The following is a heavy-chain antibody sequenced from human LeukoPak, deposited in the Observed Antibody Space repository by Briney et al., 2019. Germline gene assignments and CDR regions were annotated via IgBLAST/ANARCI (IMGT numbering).Heavy chain of an antibody. CDR2: IIPIFGTA. CDR1: GGTFSSYA. J-gene: IGHJ3*02. V-gene: IGHV1-69*13. CDR3: ARGYGIVGAYDAFDI. D-gene: IGHD1-26*01. Sequence: ASVKVSCKASGGTFSSYAISWVRQAPGQGLEWMGGIIPIFGTASYAQKFQGRVTITADESTSTAYMELSSLRSEDTAVYYCARGYGIVGAYDAFDIWGQGTMVTVSS.